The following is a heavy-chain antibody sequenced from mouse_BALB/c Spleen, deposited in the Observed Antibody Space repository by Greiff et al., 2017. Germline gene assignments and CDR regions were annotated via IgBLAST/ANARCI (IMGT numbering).Heavy chain of an antibody. Sequence: VKVVESGPGLVAPSQSLSITCTVSGFSLTGYGVNWVRQPPGKGLEWLGMIWGDGSTDYNSALKSRLSISKDNSKSQVFLKMNSLQTDDTARYYCARDDYYGYELYYAMDYWGQGTSVTVSS. J-gene: IGHJ4*01. V-gene: IGHV2-6-7*01. CDR1: GFSLTGYG. D-gene: IGHD1-2*01. CDR2: IWGDGST. CDR3: ARDDYYGYELYYAMDY.